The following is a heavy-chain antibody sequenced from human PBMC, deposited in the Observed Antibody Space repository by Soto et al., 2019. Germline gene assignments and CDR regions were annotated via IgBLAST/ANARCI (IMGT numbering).Heavy chain of an antibody. CDR1: GYIFTSYW. CDR2: IFASDSNT. Sequence: GESLKISCKGSGYIFTSYWIGWVRQMPGKGLEWMGIIFASDSNTRYSPSFQGQVTISVDKSISTAYLQWSSLKAPDTAIYYCARRTTYSSGWDSWGQGTLVTVSS. V-gene: IGHV5-51*01. J-gene: IGHJ4*02. D-gene: IGHD6-19*01. CDR3: ARRTTYSSGWDS.